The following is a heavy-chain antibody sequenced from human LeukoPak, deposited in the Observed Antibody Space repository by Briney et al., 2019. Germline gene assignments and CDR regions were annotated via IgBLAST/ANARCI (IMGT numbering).Heavy chain of an antibody. V-gene: IGHV1-69*05. CDR2: ISPVFGTA. Sequence: ASVKVSCKAYGGTFSSYAISWVRQAPGQGLEWMGRISPVFGTADYAQNFQGRVTITTDESTSTAYMELRSLRSEDTAVYYCATGPAAGNWFDPWGQGTLVTVSA. CDR3: ATGPAAGNWFDP. J-gene: IGHJ5*02. D-gene: IGHD6-13*01. CDR1: GGTFSSYA.